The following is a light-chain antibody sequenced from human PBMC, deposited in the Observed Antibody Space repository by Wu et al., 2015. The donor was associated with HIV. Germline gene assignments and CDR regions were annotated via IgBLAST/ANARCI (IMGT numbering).Light chain of an antibody. J-gene: IGKJ1*01. CDR3: QQYNNWWT. V-gene: IGKV3-15*01. CDR1: QSVSSN. CDR2: DAS. Sequence: EIVMTQSPATLSVSPGERATLSCRASQSVSSNLAWYQQKRGQTPRLLIYDASTRVTSIPARFSGSGSGTEFTLTISNLQSEDFAVYYCQQYNNWWTFGQGTKVESK.